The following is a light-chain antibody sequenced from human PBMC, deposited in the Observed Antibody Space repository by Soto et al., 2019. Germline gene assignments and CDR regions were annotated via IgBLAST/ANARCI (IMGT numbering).Light chain of an antibody. Sequence: QSVLTQPPSASVTPGQRVTISCSGSSSNIGSNTVNWYQQLPGTAPKLLIYSNNQRPSGVPDRSSGSKSGTSASLAISGLQSEDEADYYCAAWDDSLNGHYVFGTGTKVTVL. J-gene: IGLJ1*01. CDR3: AAWDDSLNGHYV. CDR1: SSNIGSNT. CDR2: SNN. V-gene: IGLV1-44*01.